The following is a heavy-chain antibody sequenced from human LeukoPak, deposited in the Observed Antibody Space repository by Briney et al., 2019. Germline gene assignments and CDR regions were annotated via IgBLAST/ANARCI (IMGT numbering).Heavy chain of an antibody. CDR3: AKHRGYSSTYSDY. CDR1: GFTFSSCA. D-gene: IGHD6-19*01. J-gene: IGHJ4*02. CDR2: LRDGCASR. Sequence: GGSLRLSCAASGFTFSSCAMSWVRQAPGKGLEWVSALRDGCASRSYADSVKGRFTISRDNSKNTLYLQMNSLRAEDTAIYYCAKHRGYSSTYSDYWGQGTLVTVSS. V-gene: IGHV3-23*01.